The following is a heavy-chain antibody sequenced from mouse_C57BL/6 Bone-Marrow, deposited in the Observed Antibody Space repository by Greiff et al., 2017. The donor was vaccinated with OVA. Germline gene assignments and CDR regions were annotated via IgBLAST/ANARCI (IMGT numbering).Heavy chain of an antibody. CDR3: ARPLDSSGYVDYYAMDY. CDR1: GFTFSDYY. V-gene: IGHV5-12*01. CDR2: ISNGGGST. Sequence: EVQLVESGGGLVQPGGSLKLSCAASGFTFSDYYMYWVRQTPEKRLEWVAYISNGGGSTYYPDTVKGRFTFSRDNAKNTLYLQMSRLKSEDTARYYCARPLDSSGYVDYYAMDYWGQGTSVTVSS. J-gene: IGHJ4*01. D-gene: IGHD3-2*02.